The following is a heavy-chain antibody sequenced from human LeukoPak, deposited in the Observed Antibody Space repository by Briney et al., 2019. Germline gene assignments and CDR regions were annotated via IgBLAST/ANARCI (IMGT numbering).Heavy chain of an antibody. Sequence: GGSLRLSCAVSGITLSNYGMSWVRQAPGKGREGGAGLSGSGGGTNYVDSVQGRFTISRDNPKNTLYLQMNSLRAEDTAVYFCAKRGVVIRVFLVGFHKEAYYFDSWGQGALVTVSS. J-gene: IGHJ4*02. D-gene: IGHD3-10*01. CDR2: LSGSGGGT. CDR1: GITLSNYG. V-gene: IGHV3-23*01. CDR3: AKRGVVIRVFLVGFHKEAYYFDS.